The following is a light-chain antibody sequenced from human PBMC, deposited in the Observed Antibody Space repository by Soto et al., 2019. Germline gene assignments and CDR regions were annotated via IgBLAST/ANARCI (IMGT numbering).Light chain of an antibody. J-gene: IGKJ5*01. CDR1: QSVLSKNHNY. CDR2: GAS. Sequence: DFVMTQFPDSLAVSVGETATINCKSSQSVLSKNHNYLAWVQQKPGQPPRLLISGASNRVSGVPDRFRGSGSETDFTLTISSLQAEDVAVYYWQQYHSDPLTFGQGTRLE. CDR3: QQYHSDPLT. V-gene: IGKV4-1*01.